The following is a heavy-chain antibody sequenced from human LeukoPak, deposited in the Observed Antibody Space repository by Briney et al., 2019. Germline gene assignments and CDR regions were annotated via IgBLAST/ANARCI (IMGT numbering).Heavy chain of an antibody. V-gene: IGHV3-23*01. CDR2: ISASGGST. Sequence: PGGSLRLSCAASGFIFSNYAMSWVRQAPGKGLEWVSAISASGGSTNYADSVKGRFTISRDNSKNTLYVQMNSLRAADTAVYYCAKGPRYYGSGSYYLDYWGQGTLVTVSS. CDR3: AKGPRYYGSGSYYLDY. J-gene: IGHJ4*02. CDR1: GFIFSNYA. D-gene: IGHD3-10*01.